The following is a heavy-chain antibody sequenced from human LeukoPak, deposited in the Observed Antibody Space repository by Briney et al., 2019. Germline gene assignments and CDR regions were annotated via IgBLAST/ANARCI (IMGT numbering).Heavy chain of an antibody. CDR2: IKQDGSVK. D-gene: IGHD5-12*01. V-gene: IGHV3-7*03. J-gene: IGHJ4*02. Sequence: GGSLRLSCAASGFTFSTYWMSWVRQAPGKGLEWVANIKQDGSVKNYVDSVKGRFTISRDSAKNSLYLQMNSLRADDTAMYYCVRGGYGPDYWGQGTLVTVSS. CDR3: VRGGYGPDY. CDR1: GFTFSTYW.